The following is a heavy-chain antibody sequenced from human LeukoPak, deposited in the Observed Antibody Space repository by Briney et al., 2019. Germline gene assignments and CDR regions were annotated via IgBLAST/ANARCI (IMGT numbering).Heavy chain of an antibody. D-gene: IGHD2-2*01. CDR1: GYTFTSYG. Sequence: ASVKVSCKASGYTFTSYGISWVRQAPGQGLEWMGWISAYNGNTNYAQNFQGRVTMTEDTSTDTAYMELSSLRSEDTAVYYCATGPPLYCSSTSCYRDEFDYWGQGTLVTVSS. CDR2: ISAYNGNT. J-gene: IGHJ4*02. CDR3: ATGPPLYCSSTSCYRDEFDY. V-gene: IGHV1-18*01.